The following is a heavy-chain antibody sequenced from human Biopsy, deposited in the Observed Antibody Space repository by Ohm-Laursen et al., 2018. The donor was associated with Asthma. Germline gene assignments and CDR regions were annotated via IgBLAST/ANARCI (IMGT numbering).Heavy chain of an antibody. J-gene: IGHJ6*02. CDR1: GGSISSGGY. CDR3: ARAQAAQYYYGMDV. CDR2: ISHSGST. V-gene: IGHV4-30-2*01. D-gene: IGHD6-6*01. Sequence: TLSLTCAVSGGSISSGGYWTWIRQPPGNGLEWIGYISHSGSTYFNPSLKSRVTISLDRTKSQFSLKLSSVTAADTALYYCARAQAAQYYYGMDVWGQGTTVIVSS.